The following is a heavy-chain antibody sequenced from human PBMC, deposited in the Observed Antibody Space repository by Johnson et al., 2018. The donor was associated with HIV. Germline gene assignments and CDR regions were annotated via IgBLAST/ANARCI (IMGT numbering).Heavy chain of an antibody. D-gene: IGHD6-6*01. CDR2: IKSKTDGGTT. CDR1: GFTFSNAW. V-gene: IGHV3-15*01. J-gene: IGHJ3*02. CDR3: TTEAYSSSSAAFDI. Sequence: VQLVESGGGLVKPGGSLRLSCAASGFTFSNAWMSWVRQAPGKGLEWVGRIKSKTDGGTTDYAAPVKGRFTISRDDSKNTLYLQINSLKTEDTAVYYCTTEAYSSSSAAFDIWGQGTMVTVSS.